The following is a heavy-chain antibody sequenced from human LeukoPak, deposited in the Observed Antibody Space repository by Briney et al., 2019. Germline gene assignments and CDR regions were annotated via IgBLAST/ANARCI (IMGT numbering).Heavy chain of an antibody. V-gene: IGHV3-30*02. J-gene: IGHJ6*02. Sequence: PGGSLRLSCAASGFTFSSYGMHWVRQAPGKGLEWVAFIRYDGSNKYYADSVKGRFTISRDNSKNTLYLQMNSLRAEDTAVYYCARETMVRGVISYYYYGMDVWGQGTTVTVSS. CDR2: IRYDGSNK. CDR1: GFTFSSYG. D-gene: IGHD3-10*01. CDR3: ARETMVRGVISYYYYGMDV.